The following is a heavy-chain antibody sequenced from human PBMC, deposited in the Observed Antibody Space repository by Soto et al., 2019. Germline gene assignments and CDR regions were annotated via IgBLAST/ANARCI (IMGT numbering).Heavy chain of an antibody. CDR1: GCTVSNYA. CDR2: IIPIFGTT. J-gene: IGHJ4*02. V-gene: IGHV1-69*12. Sequence: QVQLVQSGAEVKKPGSSVKVSCNASGCTVSNYAISWVRHAPGQGLEWMGWIIPIFGTTNYAQRFQGRVTITADESTSTAYMELSSLRSEDTAVYYCARVSSSWYKAYFDYWGQGTLVTVSS. CDR3: ARVSSSWYKAYFDY. D-gene: IGHD6-13*01.